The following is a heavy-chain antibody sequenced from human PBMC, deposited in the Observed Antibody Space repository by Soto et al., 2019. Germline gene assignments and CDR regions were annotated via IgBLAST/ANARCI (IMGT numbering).Heavy chain of an antibody. D-gene: IGHD6-19*01. CDR3: ARVQFGWSSSFHFTHMDV. J-gene: IGHJ6*03. V-gene: IGHV4-34*01. CDR1: GESVSDNS. CDR2: VSHSGST. Sequence: SETLSLTCVVYGESVSDNSWTWIRQSPDKGLEWIGQVSHSGSTRYSPSLKSRVTVSVDTSNNQLSLDLSAVTAADTAVYHCARVQFGWSSSFHFTHMDVWGKGTTVTGSS.